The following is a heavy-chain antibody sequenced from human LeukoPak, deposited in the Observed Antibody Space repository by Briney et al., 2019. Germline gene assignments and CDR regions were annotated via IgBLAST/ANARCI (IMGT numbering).Heavy chain of an antibody. CDR1: GFTFTSSA. CDR2: ISGSGGST. V-gene: IGHV3-23*01. J-gene: IGHJ4*02. CDR3: AKDGRCSGGSCYSSTDY. Sequence: GGSLRLSCAASGFTFTSSAISWVRQAPGKGLEWVSTISGSGGSTYYADSVKGRFTISRDNSKNTLCLQMNSLRAEDTAVYYCAKDGRCSGGSCYSSTDYWGQGTLVTVSS. D-gene: IGHD2-15*01.